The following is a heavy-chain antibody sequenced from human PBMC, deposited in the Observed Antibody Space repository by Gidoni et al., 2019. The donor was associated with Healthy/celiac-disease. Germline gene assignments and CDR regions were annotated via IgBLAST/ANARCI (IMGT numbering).Heavy chain of an antibody. Sequence: GKGLEWVSYISSSSSTTYYADSVKGRFTISRDNAKNSLYLQMNSLRAEDTAVYYCARDDPPAVVAYYYGMDVWGQGTTVTVSS. J-gene: IGHJ6*02. CDR3: ARDDPPAVVAYYYGMDV. CDR2: ISSSSSTT. D-gene: IGHD2-15*01. V-gene: IGHV3-48*01.